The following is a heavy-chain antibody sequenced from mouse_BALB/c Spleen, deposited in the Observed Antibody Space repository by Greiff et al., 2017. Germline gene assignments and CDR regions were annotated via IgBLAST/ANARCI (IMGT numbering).Heavy chain of an antibody. CDR1: EYEFPSHD. CDR3: ARWGKLGGAMDD. D-gene: IGHD4-1*01. V-gene: IGHV5-2*01. CDR2: INSDGGST. J-gene: IGHJ4*01. Sequence: EVQLVESGGGLVQPGESLKLSCESNEYEFPSHDMSWVRKTPEKRLELVAAINSDGGSTYYPATMERRFIISRDTTKKTLYLQMSSLTSEDTALYYRARWGKLGGAMDDWGQGTSVTVSS.